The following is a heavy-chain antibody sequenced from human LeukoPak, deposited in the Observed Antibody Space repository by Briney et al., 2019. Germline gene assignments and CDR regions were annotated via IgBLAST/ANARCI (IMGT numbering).Heavy chain of an antibody. J-gene: IGHJ4*02. CDR3: AKSAQYSSAWFTGSFDY. CDR2: INPNSGDT. Sequence: ASVKVSCKAAGYTFSDYYMHWVRQAPGQGLEWMGWINPNSGDTHYGQMFQGRVTMTRDTSINAAYMELRRLRSDDTAVYYCAKSAQYSSAWFTGSFDYWGQGTLVTVSS. D-gene: IGHD6-13*01. CDR1: GYTFSDYY. V-gene: IGHV1-2*02.